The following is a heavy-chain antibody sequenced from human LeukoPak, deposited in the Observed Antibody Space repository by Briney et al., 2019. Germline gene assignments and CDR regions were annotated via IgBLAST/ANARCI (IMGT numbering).Heavy chain of an antibody. D-gene: IGHD2-8*02. V-gene: IGHV5-51*01. J-gene: IGHJ4*02. CDR2: IYPGDSDA. CDR3: AISLGLSDTYWDF. Sequence: GESLKISCKAYGYRFTTYWIGWVRQMPGKGVEWMGIIYPGDSDARYNPSFQGQVTISVDTSITPAHLQWSSLKASDTAIYYCAISLGLSDTYWDFWGQGTLVTVTS. CDR1: GYRFTTYW.